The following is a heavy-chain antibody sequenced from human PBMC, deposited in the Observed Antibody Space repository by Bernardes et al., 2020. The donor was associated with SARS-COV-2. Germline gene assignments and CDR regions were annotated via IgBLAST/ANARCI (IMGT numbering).Heavy chain of an antibody. Sequence: ASVKVSCKASGYTFTSYGISWVRQAPGQGLEWMGWISAYNGNTNYAQKLQGRVTMTTDTSTSTAYMELRSLRSDDTAVYYCARALLTGYCSGGSCYSRFFYGMDVWGQGTTVTVSS. CDR1: GYTFTSYG. J-gene: IGHJ6*02. V-gene: IGHV1-18*01. D-gene: IGHD2-15*01. CDR3: ARALLTGYCSGGSCYSRFFYGMDV. CDR2: ISAYNGNT.